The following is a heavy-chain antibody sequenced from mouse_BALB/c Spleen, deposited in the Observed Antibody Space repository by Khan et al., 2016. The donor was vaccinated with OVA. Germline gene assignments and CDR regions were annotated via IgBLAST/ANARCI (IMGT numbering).Heavy chain of an antibody. CDR3: TRLAYYYDSEWFAY. CDR1: GFTFSTYG. D-gene: IGHD1-1*01. CDR2: VSTGGSYT. J-gene: IGHJ3*01. Sequence: EVELVESGGDLVKPGGSLKLSCAASGFTFSTYGMSWVRQAPDKRLEWVAPVSTGGSYTYYPDSVKGRFTISRDTDKTTLYLQMSGLRSEDTAMFYCTRLAYYYDSEWFAYWGQGTLVTVSA. V-gene: IGHV5-6*01.